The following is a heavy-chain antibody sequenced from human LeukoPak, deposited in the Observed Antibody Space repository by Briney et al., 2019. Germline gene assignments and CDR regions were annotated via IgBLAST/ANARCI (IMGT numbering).Heavy chain of an antibody. D-gene: IGHD3-3*01. Sequence: GRSLRLSCAASGITFSSYWMSWVRQAPGKGLEWVANIKQDGSEKYYVDSVKGRFTISRDNAKNSLYLQMNSLRAEDTAVYYCARSESAGFDYWGQGTLVTVSS. J-gene: IGHJ4*02. CDR2: IKQDGSEK. V-gene: IGHV3-7*03. CDR1: GITFSSYW. CDR3: ARSESAGFDY.